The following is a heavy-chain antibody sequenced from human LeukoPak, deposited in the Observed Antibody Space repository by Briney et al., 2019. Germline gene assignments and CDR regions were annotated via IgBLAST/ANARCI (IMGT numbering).Heavy chain of an antibody. V-gene: IGHV3-21*01. CDR2: ISSSSSYI. CDR1: GFTFSSYS. CDR3: ARDMVVTAIRTWYFDL. J-gene: IGHJ2*01. D-gene: IGHD2-21*02. Sequence: GGSLRLSCAASGFTFSSYSMNWVRQAPGKGLEWVSSISSSSSYIYYADSVKGRFTISRDNAKNSLYLQMNSLRAEDTAVYYCARDMVVTAIRTWYFDLWGRGTLVTVSS.